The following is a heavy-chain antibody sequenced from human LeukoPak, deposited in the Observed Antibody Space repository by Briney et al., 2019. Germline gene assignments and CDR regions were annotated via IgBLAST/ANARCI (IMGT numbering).Heavy chain of an antibody. CDR2: ITAYNGNT. J-gene: IGHJ3*02. D-gene: IGHD2/OR15-2a*01. Sequence: ASVKVSCKASGYTFTGYYMHWVRQAPGQGLEWMGWITAYNGNTKYAQKFQGRVTMTTDTSTSTAFMELRSLRSDDTAVYYCARELASNIRSFDIWGQGTMVTVSS. CDR1: GYTFTGYY. CDR3: ARELASNIRSFDI. V-gene: IGHV1-18*04.